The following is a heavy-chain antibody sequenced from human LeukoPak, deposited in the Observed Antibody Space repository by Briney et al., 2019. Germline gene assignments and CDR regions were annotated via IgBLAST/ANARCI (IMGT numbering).Heavy chain of an antibody. CDR2: ISSSGSTI. CDR3: ARGRSGSGYQHYYYYGMDV. Sequence: KPGGSLRLSCAASGFTFSDYYMSWIRQAPGKGLEWVSYISSSGSTIYYADSVKGRFTISRDNAKNSLNLQMNSLRAEDTAVYYCARGRSGSGYQHYYYYGMDVWGQGTTVTVSS. J-gene: IGHJ6*02. D-gene: IGHD3-22*01. V-gene: IGHV3-11*01. CDR1: GFTFSDYY.